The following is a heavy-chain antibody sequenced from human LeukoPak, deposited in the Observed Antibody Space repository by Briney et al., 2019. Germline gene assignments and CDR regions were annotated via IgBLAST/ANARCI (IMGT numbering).Heavy chain of an antibody. V-gene: IGHV1-46*01. J-gene: IGHJ4*02. CDR3: ARDQEGFDY. Sequence: ASVKVSCKASGYTFTSNYIHWVRQAPGQGLEWMGMIYPRDGSTSYAQKFQGRVTVTRDTSTSTVHMELSGLRSEDTAVYYCARDQEGFDYWGRGTLVTVSS. CDR1: GYTFTSNY. CDR2: IYPRDGST.